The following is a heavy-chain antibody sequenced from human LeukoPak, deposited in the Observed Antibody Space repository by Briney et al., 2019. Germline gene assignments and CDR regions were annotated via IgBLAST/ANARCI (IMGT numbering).Heavy chain of an antibody. V-gene: IGHV3-53*01. D-gene: IGHD3-22*01. Sequence: GGSLRLSCAASGFTVDSNYLSWVRQAPGKGLEWVSTIYTGGNTYYAASVKGRFTISRDFSKNTVFLHMNSLRAEDTAMYYCARGDDSGYYDYFDYWGQGALGTVSS. CDR3: ARGDDSGYYDYFDY. CDR2: IYTGGNT. J-gene: IGHJ4*02. CDR1: GFTVDSNY.